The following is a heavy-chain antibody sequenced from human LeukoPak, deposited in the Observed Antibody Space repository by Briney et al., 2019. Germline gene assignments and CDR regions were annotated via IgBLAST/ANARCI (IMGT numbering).Heavy chain of an antibody. Sequence: GASVKVSCKVSGGTFSSYAISWVRQAPGQGLEWMGGIIPIFGTANYAQKFQGRVTITTDESTSTAYMELSSLRSEGTAVYYCAREPFQGNYGFDYWGQGTLVTVSS. J-gene: IGHJ4*02. CDR3: AREPFQGNYGFDY. CDR1: GGTFSSYA. CDR2: IIPIFGTA. V-gene: IGHV1-69*05. D-gene: IGHD4-17*01.